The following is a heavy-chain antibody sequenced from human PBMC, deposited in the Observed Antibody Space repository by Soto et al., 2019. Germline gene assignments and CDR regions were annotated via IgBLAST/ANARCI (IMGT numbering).Heavy chain of an antibody. CDR1: GFTFSSYA. V-gene: IGHV3-23*01. CDR3: AKDTRYADYVRWFDS. J-gene: IGHJ5*01. Sequence: GGSLRLSCTASGFTFSSYAMTWVRQAPGRGLEGVSGITASGGRTFYADSVKGRFTISRDNSRSTLYLQMNSLRAEATAVYYCAKDTRYADYVRWFDSWGQGTLVTVSS. D-gene: IGHD4-17*01. CDR2: ITASGGRT.